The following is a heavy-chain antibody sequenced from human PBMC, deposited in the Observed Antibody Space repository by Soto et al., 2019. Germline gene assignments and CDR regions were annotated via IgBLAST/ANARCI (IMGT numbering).Heavy chain of an antibody. J-gene: IGHJ6*02. CDR1: GGTFSSYA. Sequence: QVQLVQSGAEAKKPGSSVKVSCKTSGGTFSSYAINWVRQAPGQGLKWMGGIVPLFRTTNYAQKFQGRVTITADTSTYTVYMELSELRSGDTAVYYCARGGYSSTWSNLLDRSGLDVWGQGTTVTVSS. CDR3: ARGGYSSTWSNLLDRSGLDV. V-gene: IGHV1-69*06. D-gene: IGHD6-13*01. CDR2: IVPLFRTT.